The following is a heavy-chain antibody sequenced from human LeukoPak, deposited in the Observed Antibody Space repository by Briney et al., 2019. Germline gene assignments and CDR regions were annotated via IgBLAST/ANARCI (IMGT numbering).Heavy chain of an antibody. CDR1: GFTFRNNW. CDR2: INLDGTET. J-gene: IGHJ4*02. Sequence: GGSLRLSCTASGFTFRNNWMHWVRHAPGKGLIWVSRINLDGTETTYADSVKGRSTISRDNSKNTLYLQMNSLRAEDTAVYYCAKDQKGASDYWGQGTLVTVSS. CDR3: AKDQKGASDY. V-gene: IGHV3-74*01.